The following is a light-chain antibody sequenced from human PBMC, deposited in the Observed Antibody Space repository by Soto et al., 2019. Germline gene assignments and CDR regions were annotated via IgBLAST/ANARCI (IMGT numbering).Light chain of an antibody. CDR3: QQYGSSPLT. Sequence: EIVLTQSPGTLSLSLGERATLSCRASQSVSSSYLAWYQQKPGQAPRLLIYGASSRATGIPDRFSGSGSGTDFTLTISRLEPEDFAVYYCQQYGSSPLTFGQGTKVEIK. CDR1: QSVSSSY. CDR2: GAS. V-gene: IGKV3-20*01. J-gene: IGKJ1*01.